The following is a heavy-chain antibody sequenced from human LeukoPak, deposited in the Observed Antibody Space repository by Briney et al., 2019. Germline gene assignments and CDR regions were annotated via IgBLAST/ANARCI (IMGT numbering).Heavy chain of an antibody. V-gene: IGHV4-30-4*08. CDR3: ARRGIAPALYFDF. Sequence: SETLSLTFTVSGGSISSGDYYWTWIRQPPGKGLEWIGYMYYSGSTYYNPSLKSRVTISRDTSKNQFSLRLTSVTAADTAVYYCARRGIAPALYFDFWGQGALVTVSS. CDR2: MYYSGST. J-gene: IGHJ4*02. D-gene: IGHD6-13*01. CDR1: GGSISSGDYY.